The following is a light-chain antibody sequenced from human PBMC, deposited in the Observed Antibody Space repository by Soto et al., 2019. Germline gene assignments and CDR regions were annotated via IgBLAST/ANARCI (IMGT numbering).Light chain of an antibody. CDR1: QSVSSSH. V-gene: IGKV3-20*01. J-gene: IGKJ4*01. Sequence: EIVLTPSPVILSLSSGERANLSCRASQSVSSSHLAWYQQKPGQAPRLLIYGASSRATGIPDRFSGSGSGTDFTLTISRLEAEDLAIYYCLQHGSSLLTFGGGTKVDIK. CDR3: LQHGSSLLT. CDR2: GAS.